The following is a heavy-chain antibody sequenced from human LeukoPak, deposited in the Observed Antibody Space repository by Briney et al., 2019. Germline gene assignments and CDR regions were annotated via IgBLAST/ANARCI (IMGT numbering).Heavy chain of an antibody. CDR3: ARGLYYYGSGRPNRFGP. J-gene: IGHJ5*02. Sequence: ASVTVSCKASGCTFTIYDMNWVRQATGQGLEWMGWMNPNSGSTGYAQKFQGRVTMTRNTSISTAYMELSSLRSEDTAVYYCARGLYYYGSGRPNRFGPWGQGTLVP. CDR1: GCTFTIYD. CDR2: MNPNSGST. D-gene: IGHD3-10*01. V-gene: IGHV1-8*01.